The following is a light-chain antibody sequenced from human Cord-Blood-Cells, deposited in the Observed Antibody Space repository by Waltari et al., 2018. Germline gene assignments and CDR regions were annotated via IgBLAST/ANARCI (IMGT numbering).Light chain of an antibody. CDR1: SSDVGRYNY. Sequence: QSALTQPASVSGSPGQSITISCTGTSSDVGRYNYVPWYQQHPGKAPNLMIYDVSKRPSGVSNRFSGSKSGNTASLTISGLQAEDEADYYCSSYTSSSTVVFGGGTKLTVL. J-gene: IGLJ2*01. CDR3: SSYTSSSTVV. CDR2: DVS. V-gene: IGLV2-14*01.